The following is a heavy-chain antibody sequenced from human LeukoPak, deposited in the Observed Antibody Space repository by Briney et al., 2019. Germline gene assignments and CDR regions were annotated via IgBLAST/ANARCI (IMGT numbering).Heavy chain of an antibody. Sequence: PGGSLRLSCAASGYIFRHYAMICVPQAPGGGVEWGSAITGSGGYTYYADSVKGRFTIARDNSKNTAFLQMNSLRAEDTAVYYCAKWGDYDVLTGDYASDYWGQGTLVTVSS. V-gene: IGHV3-23*01. CDR3: AKWGDYDVLTGDYASDY. CDR2: ITGSGGYT. J-gene: IGHJ4*02. D-gene: IGHD3-9*01. CDR1: GYIFRHYA.